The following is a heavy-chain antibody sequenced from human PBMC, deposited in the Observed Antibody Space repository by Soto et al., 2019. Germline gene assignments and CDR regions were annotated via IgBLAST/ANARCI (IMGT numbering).Heavy chain of an antibody. CDR1: GFTFSTYS. J-gene: IGHJ4*02. CDR3: ARPTYYYDSSGPPAY. V-gene: IGHV3-48*01. Sequence: GGSLRLSCAASGFTFSTYSMNWVRQAPGKGLEWVSYISSSSSTIFYTDSVKGRFTVSRDNAKNSLYLQMNSLRAEYTAFYYFARPTYYYDSSGPPAYWGQGTLVTVSS. CDR2: ISSSSSTI. D-gene: IGHD3-22*01.